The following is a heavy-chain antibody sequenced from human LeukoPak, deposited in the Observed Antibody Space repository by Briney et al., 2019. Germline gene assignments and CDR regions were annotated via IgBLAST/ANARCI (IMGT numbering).Heavy chain of an antibody. CDR1: GCTFSSYS. Sequence: GGSLRLSCAASGCTFSSYSMNWVRQAPGKGLEWVSSISSSSSYIYYADSVKGRFTISRDNAKNSLYLQMNSLRDEDTAVYYCARDLLITYYYDSSGNHADWFDPWGQGPLVTVSS. CDR2: ISSSSSYI. CDR3: ARDLLITYYYDSSGNHADWFDP. D-gene: IGHD3-22*01. J-gene: IGHJ5*02. V-gene: IGHV3-21*01.